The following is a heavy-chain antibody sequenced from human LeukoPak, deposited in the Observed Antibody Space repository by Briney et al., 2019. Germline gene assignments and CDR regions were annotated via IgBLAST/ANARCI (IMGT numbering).Heavy chain of an antibody. V-gene: IGHV1-69*13. CDR3: AKSWARGYSSGWYYFDY. J-gene: IGHJ4*02. D-gene: IGHD6-19*01. CDR1: GGTFSSYA. Sequence: SVKVSCKASGGTFSSYAISWVRQAPGQGLEWMGGIIPIFGTANYAQKFQGRVTITADESTSTAYMELSSLRSEDTAVYYCAKSWARGYSSGWYYFDYWGQGTLVTVSS. CDR2: IIPIFGTA.